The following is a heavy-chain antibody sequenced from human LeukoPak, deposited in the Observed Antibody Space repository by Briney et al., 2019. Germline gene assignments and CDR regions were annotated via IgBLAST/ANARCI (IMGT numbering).Heavy chain of an antibody. CDR1: GGSIRGNGYY. V-gene: IGHV4-39*02. J-gene: IGHJ4*02. CDR2: IYYDGST. D-gene: IGHD4/OR15-4a*01. CDR3: ASSVWWPYYFDY. Sequence: SETLSLTCTVSGGSIRGNGYYWGWIRQAPGKGLEWIGRIYYDGSTYYNPSLKSRVTRSVDTPKTYFSLKLSSVTAADTAVYYCASSVWWPYYFDYWGQGTLVTVSS.